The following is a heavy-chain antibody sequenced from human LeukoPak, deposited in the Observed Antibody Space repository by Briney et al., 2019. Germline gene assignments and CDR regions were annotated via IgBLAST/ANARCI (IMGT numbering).Heavy chain of an antibody. CDR2: IYYSGST. Sequence: SETLSLTCTVSGGSISSYYWSWIRQPPGKGLEWIGYIYYSGSTNYNPSLKSRVTISVDTSKNQFSLKLSSVTAADTAVYYCARHASRDYDILTGYYTPSLFFDYWGQGTLVTVSS. V-gene: IGHV4-59*08. J-gene: IGHJ4*02. CDR3: ARHASRDYDILTGYYTPSLFFDY. D-gene: IGHD3-9*01. CDR1: GGSISSYY.